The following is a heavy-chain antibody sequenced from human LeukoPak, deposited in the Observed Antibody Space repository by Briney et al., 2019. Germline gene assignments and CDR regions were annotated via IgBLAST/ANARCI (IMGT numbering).Heavy chain of an antibody. CDR2: INQDGSDK. J-gene: IGHJ3*02. CDR3: ARGFDGYYDFDI. V-gene: IGHV3-7*05. CDR1: GFTLSIYW. Sequence: PGGSLRLSCEASGFTLSIYWMSWVRQAPGKGLEWVANINQDGSDKYYVDSVKGRFTISRDNGRKALHLQMSSLRVEDTAVYHCARGFDGYYDFDIWGQGTMVTVSS. D-gene: IGHD5-24*01.